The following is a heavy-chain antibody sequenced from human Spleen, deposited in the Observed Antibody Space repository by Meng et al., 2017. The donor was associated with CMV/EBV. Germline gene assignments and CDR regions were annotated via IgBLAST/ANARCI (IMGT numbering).Heavy chain of an antibody. CDR2: MNPNSGNT. CDR3: GRGPLIAAAGSY. J-gene: IGHJ4*02. V-gene: IGHV1-8*01. D-gene: IGHD6-13*01. CDR1: GYTFTSYD. Sequence: ASVKVSCKASGYTFTSYDINWVRQATGQGLEWMGWMNPNSGNTGYAQKFQGRVTMTRNTSISTAYMELSSLRSEDTAVYYCGRGPLIAAAGSYWGQGTLVTVSS.